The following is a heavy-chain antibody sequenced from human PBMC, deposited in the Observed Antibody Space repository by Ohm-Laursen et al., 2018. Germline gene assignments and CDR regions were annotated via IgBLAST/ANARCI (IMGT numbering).Heavy chain of an antibody. J-gene: IGHJ4*02. CDR2: INHSGST. CDR1: GGSFSGYY. V-gene: IGHV4-34*01. D-gene: IGHD3-22*01. CDR3: ARVLARYYDSSGYGY. Sequence: TLSLTCAVYGGSFSGYYWSWIRQPPGKGLEWIGEINHSGSTNYNPSLKRRVTLSADSSNSQFSLRLTSVTAADTAVYYCARVLARYYDSSGYGYWGQGTPVTVSS.